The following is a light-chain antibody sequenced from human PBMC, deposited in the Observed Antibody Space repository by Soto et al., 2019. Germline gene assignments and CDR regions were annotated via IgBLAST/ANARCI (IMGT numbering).Light chain of an antibody. CDR1: QRISSSY. V-gene: IGKV3-20*01. J-gene: IGKJ1*01. CDR2: GAS. Sequence: EIVLTQSPGTLSLSPGERATLSCRASQRISSSYLAWYQQKPSQAPRLLIYGASSRSTGILDRFSGSGSGTDFTLTISRLEPEDFAVYYCQQYGSSPWTFGQGTKVDIK. CDR3: QQYGSSPWT.